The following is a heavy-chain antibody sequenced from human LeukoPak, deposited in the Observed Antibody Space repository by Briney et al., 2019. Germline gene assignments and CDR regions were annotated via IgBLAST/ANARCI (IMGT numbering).Heavy chain of an antibody. CDR2: INHSGST. CDR1: GGSFSGYY. CDR3: ASWGAAINMDGSGTHYYMDV. J-gene: IGHJ6*03. Sequence: SETLSLTCAVYGGSFSGYYWSWIRQPPGKGLEWIGEINHSGSTNYNPSLKSRVTISVDTSKNQFSLKLSSVTAADTAVYYCASWGAAINMDGSGTHYYMDVWGKGTTVTISS. V-gene: IGHV4-34*01. D-gene: IGHD3-10*01.